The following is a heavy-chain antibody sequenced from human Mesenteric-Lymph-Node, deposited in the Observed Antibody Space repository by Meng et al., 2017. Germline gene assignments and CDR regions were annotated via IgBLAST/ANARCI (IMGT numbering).Heavy chain of an antibody. CDR3: ARGGVYYYDSSGYCDY. Sequence: GGSLRLSCAASGFTFSSYSMNWVRQAPGKGLEWVSSISSSSSYIYYADSVKGRFTISRDNAKSSLYLQMNSLRAEDTAVYYCARGGVYYYDSSGYCDYWGQGTLVTVSS. V-gene: IGHV3-21*01. CDR2: ISSSSSYI. J-gene: IGHJ4*02. D-gene: IGHD3-22*01. CDR1: GFTFSSYS.